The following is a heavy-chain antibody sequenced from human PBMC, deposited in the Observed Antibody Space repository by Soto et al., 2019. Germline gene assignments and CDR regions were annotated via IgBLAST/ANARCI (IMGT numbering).Heavy chain of an antibody. Sequence: PSETLSLTCAISGDSVSSNSAAWNWIRQSPTRGLEWLGRTYYRSKWYYGYAVSVKSRIAINPDTSKNQFSLQLNSVTPEDTAVYYCARIQSSSSSDIDVWGQGTMVTVSS. V-gene: IGHV6-1*01. CDR3: ARIQSSSSSDIDV. J-gene: IGHJ6*02. D-gene: IGHD6-6*01. CDR2: TYYRSKWYY. CDR1: GDSVSSNSAA.